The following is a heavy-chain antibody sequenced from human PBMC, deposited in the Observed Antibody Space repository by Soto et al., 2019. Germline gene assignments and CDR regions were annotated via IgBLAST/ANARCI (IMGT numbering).Heavy chain of an antibody. J-gene: IGHJ6*02. CDR2: INPNSGGT. CDR3: ASGGITIFGVVNNLPTYYYYYGMDV. D-gene: IGHD3-3*01. Sequence: ASVKVSCKASGYTFTGYYMHWVRQDPGQGLEWMGWINPNSGGTNYAQKFQGRVTMTRDTSISTAYMELSRLRSDDTAVYYCASGGITIFGVVNNLPTYYYYYGMDVWGQGTTVTVSS. V-gene: IGHV1-2*02. CDR1: GYTFTGYY.